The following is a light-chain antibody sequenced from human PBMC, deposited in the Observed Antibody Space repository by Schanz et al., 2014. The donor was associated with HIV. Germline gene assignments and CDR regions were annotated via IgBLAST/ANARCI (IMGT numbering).Light chain of an antibody. Sequence: QSALTQPPSASGSPGQSITISCTGTSSDVGYYNYVSWYQQYPGKAPKLMIYEISKWPSGVSNRFSGSKSGNTASLTISGLQAEDEADYYCCSYTGSGTLVFGGGTKLTVL. V-gene: IGLV2-23*02. J-gene: IGLJ2*01. CDR1: SSDVGYYNY. CDR3: CSYTGSGTLV. CDR2: EIS.